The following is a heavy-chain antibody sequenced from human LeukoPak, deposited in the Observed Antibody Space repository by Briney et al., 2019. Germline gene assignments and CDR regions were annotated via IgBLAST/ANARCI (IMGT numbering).Heavy chain of an antibody. Sequence: PGGSLRLSCVASGFTFSSYSMTWVRQAPGKGLEWLSSFTSRSRSIYYADSVRGRFTISRDNRKNLLHLQMNSLRPDDSAVYYCVKDLGSAITSALALDVWGQGTTVTVSS. CDR2: FTSRSRSI. J-gene: IGHJ6*02. V-gene: IGHV3-21*04. CDR3: VKDLGSAITSALALDV. D-gene: IGHD2-15*01. CDR1: GFTFSSYS.